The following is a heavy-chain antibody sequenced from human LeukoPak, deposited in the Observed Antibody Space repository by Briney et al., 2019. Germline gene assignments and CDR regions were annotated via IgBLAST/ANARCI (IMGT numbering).Heavy chain of an antibody. CDR3: AKEGD. V-gene: IGHV3-9*01. CDR1: GFTFDDYA. Sequence: PGGSLRLSCAASGFTFDDYATHWVRQAPGKGLEWVSGISWNSGSIGYADSVKGRFTISRDNAKNSLYLQMNSLRAEDTALYYCAKEGDWGQGTLVTVSS. J-gene: IGHJ4*02. CDR2: ISWNSGSI. D-gene: IGHD3-16*01.